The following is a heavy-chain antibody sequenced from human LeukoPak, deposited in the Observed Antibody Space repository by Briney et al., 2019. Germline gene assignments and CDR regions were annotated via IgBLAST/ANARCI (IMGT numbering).Heavy chain of an antibody. D-gene: IGHD2-15*01. V-gene: IGHV1-69*05. CDR1: GGTFSSYA. CDR2: IIPIFGTA. CDR3: ASLGLYCSGGSCYSDYYYYYYMDV. J-gene: IGHJ6*03. Sequence: SVKVSCKASGGTFSSYAISWVRRAPGQGLEWMGGIIPIFGTANYAQKFQGRVTITTDESTSTAYMELSSLRSEDTAVYYCASLGLYCSGGSCYSDYYYYYYMDVWGKGTTVTVSS.